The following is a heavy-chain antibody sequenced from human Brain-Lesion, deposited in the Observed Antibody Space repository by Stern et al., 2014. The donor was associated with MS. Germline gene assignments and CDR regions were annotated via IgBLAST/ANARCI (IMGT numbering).Heavy chain of an antibody. J-gene: IGHJ6*02. CDR2: IKQDGSEE. CDR3: ARDCSGGSCYQTYYYYGMDV. D-gene: IGHD2-15*01. CDR1: GFAFSSYW. V-gene: IGHV3-7*01. Sequence: EVQLVQSGGGLVQPGGSLRLSCAAPGFAFSSYWMSWVRQAPGKGLEWVATIKQDGSEEHYVDSVKGRFTISRDNAKKSLYLQMNSLRAEDTAVYYCARDCSGGSCYQTYYYYGMDVWGQGNTVTVSS.